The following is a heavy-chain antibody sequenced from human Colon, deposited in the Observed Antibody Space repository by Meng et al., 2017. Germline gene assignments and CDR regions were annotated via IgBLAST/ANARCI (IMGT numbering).Heavy chain of an antibody. Sequence: QLQLQESGPGLRKPAETLSLTCTVAGGSISSSTYYWAWIRQPPGKGLEWIGTIYYSGSTSYNPSLKSRVTISADTSNNQFSLKLRSVTAADTAIYYCARLGGLTMIVVVFDSWGQGTLVTVSS. J-gene: IGHJ4*02. CDR2: IYYSGST. V-gene: IGHV4-39*01. CDR3: ARLGGLTMIVVVFDS. CDR1: GGSISSSTYY. D-gene: IGHD3-22*01.